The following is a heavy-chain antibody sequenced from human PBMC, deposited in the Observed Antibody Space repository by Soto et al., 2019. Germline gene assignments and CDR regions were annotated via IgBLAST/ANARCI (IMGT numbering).Heavy chain of an antibody. J-gene: IGHJ5*02. CDR2: MYFGGSF. CDR3: ARSYYDSTGFAVDP. V-gene: IGHV4-59*02. Sequence: QMQLQASGPGLVKPSETLSLTCNVSGASVSNGYWSWIRQPPGKGLEWIGFMYFGGSFNYNPPLTRRATSSVETSKNQFSMKVTSVTASDTAVYYCARSYYDSTGFAVDPWGQGTLVTVSS. D-gene: IGHD3-22*01. CDR1: GASVSNGY.